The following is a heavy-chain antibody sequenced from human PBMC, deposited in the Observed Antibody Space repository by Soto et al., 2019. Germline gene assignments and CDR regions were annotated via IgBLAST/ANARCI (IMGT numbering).Heavy chain of an antibody. CDR1: GGSISVYY. J-gene: IGHJ4*02. Sequence: SETLSLTCTISGGSISVYYWSWIRQSPRQGLEWIGYVYDNGRPYYSPSLKSRVTISADTSKNQISLKLTSVTAADTAVYYCARQGGYSYGKLDYWGQGTLVTVSS. CDR3: ARQGGYSYGKLDY. V-gene: IGHV4-59*01. D-gene: IGHD5-18*01. CDR2: VYDNGRP.